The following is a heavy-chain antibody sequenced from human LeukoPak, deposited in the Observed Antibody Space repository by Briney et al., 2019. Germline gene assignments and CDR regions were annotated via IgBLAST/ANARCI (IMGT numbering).Heavy chain of an antibody. J-gene: IGHJ4*02. D-gene: IGHD6-19*01. CDR3: TRGGRVSPGYTSDWYPSY. CDR2: ISSSRSYT. V-gene: IGHV3-21*01. Sequence: GGSLRLSCAASGFTFSSYSMTWVRQAPGKGLEWVSFISSSRSYTYYADSVKGRFTISRDNAKKSLYLQMNSLRAEDTAAYYCTRGGRVSPGYTSDWYPSYWGQGTLVTVSS. CDR1: GFTFSSYS.